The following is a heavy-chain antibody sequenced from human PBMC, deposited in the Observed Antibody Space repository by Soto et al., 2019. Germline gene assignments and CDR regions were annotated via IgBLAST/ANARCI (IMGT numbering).Heavy chain of an antibody. D-gene: IGHD4-17*01. CDR1: GGTFSSYT. CDR3: ARTIDYGTTHDAFDI. CDR2: IIPILGIA. J-gene: IGHJ3*02. Sequence: QVQLVQSGAEVKKPGSSVKVSCKASGGTFSSYTISWVRQAPGQGLEWMGRIIPILGIANYAQKFQGRVTITADKYTSTAYMELSSLRSEDTAVYYCARTIDYGTTHDAFDIWGQGTMVTVSS. V-gene: IGHV1-69*02.